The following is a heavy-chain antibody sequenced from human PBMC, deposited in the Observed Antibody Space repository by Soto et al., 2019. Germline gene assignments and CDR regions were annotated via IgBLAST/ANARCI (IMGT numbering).Heavy chain of an antibody. Sequence: QVQLQESGPGLVKPSETLSLTCTVSGGSISSYYWSWIRQPPGKGLEWIGYIYYSGSTNYNPSLKSRVTISVDTSKNQFSLKLSSVTAADTAVYYCARSSRLRNFDYWGQGTLVTVSS. J-gene: IGHJ4*02. V-gene: IGHV4-59*08. CDR2: IYYSGST. CDR3: ARSSRLRNFDY. D-gene: IGHD5-12*01. CDR1: GGSISSYY.